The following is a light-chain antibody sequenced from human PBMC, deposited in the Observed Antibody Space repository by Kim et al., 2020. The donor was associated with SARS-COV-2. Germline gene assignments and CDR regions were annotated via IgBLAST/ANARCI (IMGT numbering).Light chain of an antibody. CDR3: SSYTSSSRV. CDR1: SSDVGGYNY. J-gene: IGLJ3*02. Sequence: GQSITLSCTGTSSDVGGYNYVSWYQQHPGKAPKLMIYDVSNRPSGVSNRFSGSKSGNTASLTISGLQAEDEADYYCSSYTSSSRVFGGGTKRTVL. V-gene: IGLV2-14*03. CDR2: DVS.